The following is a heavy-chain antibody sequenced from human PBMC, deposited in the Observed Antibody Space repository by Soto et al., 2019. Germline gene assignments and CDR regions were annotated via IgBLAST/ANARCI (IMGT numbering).Heavy chain of an antibody. V-gene: IGHV3-21*01. D-gene: IGHD6-13*01. J-gene: IGHJ4*02. Sequence: GGSLRLSCATSGFAFNGFTFSSYAMNWVRQAPGKGLEWVSSISSSGNYIYYADSVRGRFTISRDNAKTSLYLQMNSLRAEDTAVYYCARGAGSHFDHWGQGTLVTVSS. CDR3: ARGAGSHFDH. CDR1: GFAFNGFTFSSYA. CDR2: ISSSGNYI.